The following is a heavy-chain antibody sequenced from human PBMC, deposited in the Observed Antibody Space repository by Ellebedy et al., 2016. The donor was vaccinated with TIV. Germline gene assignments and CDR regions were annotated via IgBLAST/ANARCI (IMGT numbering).Heavy chain of an antibody. D-gene: IGHD1-26*01. J-gene: IGHJ4*02. CDR2: ISFDERNK. V-gene: IGHV3-30-3*01. CDR3: ASGLPPGKWAFPPFFDF. Sequence: GESLKIFCAASGFIFSYYAMHWVRQALGKGLEWVAVISFDERNKYYADSVKDRFTISRDNSKNTLTLQMNSLRVEDTAVYYCASGLPPGKWAFPPFFDFWGQGALVTVSS. CDR1: GFIFSYYA.